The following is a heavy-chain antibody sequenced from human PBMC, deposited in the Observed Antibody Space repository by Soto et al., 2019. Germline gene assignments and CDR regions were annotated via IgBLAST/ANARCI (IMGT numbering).Heavy chain of an antibody. CDR2: IIPIFGTA. Sequence: ASVKVSCKASGGTFSSYAISWVRQAPGQGLEWMGGIIPIFGTANYAQKFQGRVTITADKSTSTAYMELSSLRSEDTAVYYCARDFEDCSGGSCPLDYWGQGTLVTVSS. V-gene: IGHV1-69*06. J-gene: IGHJ4*02. CDR1: GGTFSSYA. D-gene: IGHD2-15*01. CDR3: ARDFEDCSGGSCPLDY.